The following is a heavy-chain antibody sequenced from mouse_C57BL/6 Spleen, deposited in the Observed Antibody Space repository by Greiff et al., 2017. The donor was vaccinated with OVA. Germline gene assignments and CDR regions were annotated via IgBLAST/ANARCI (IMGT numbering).Heavy chain of an antibody. CDR1: GFNIKDYY. CDR3: TGYGSSSPYFDV. Sequence: EVQLQQSGAELVRPGASVKLSCTASGFNIKDYYMHWVKQRPEQGLEWIGRIDPEDGDTEYAPKFQGKATMTADTSSNTAYLQLSGLTSEDTAVYYCTGYGSSSPYFDVWGTGTTVTVSS. D-gene: IGHD1-1*01. V-gene: IGHV14-1*01. J-gene: IGHJ1*03. CDR2: IDPEDGDT.